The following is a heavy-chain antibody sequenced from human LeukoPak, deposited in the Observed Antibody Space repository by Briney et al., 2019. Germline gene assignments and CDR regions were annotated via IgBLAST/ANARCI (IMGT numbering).Heavy chain of an antibody. CDR3: ARTSSWYFAYFQH. CDR1: GGSFSGYY. CDR2: INHSGST. J-gene: IGHJ1*01. Sequence: SETLSLTCAVYGGSFSGYYWSWIRQPPGKGLEWIGEINHSGSTNYNPSLKSRVTISVDTSKNQFSLKLSSVTAADTAVYYCARTSSWYFAYFQHWVQGTLVTVSS. D-gene: IGHD6-13*01. V-gene: IGHV4-34*01.